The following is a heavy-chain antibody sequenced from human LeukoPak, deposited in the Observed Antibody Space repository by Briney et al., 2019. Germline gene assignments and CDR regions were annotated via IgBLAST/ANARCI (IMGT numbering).Heavy chain of an antibody. CDR2: IIPIFGTA. CDR1: GGTFSSYA. CDR3: AGGGSYYCFDL. Sequence: GASVTVTCKASGGTFSSYAISWVRQAPGQGLEWMGRIIPIFGTANYAQKFQGRVTITADKSTSTAYMELSSLRPEDTAVYYCAGGGSYYCFDLGGQGTLVTVSS. V-gene: IGHV1-69*06. J-gene: IGHJ5*02. D-gene: IGHD1-26*01.